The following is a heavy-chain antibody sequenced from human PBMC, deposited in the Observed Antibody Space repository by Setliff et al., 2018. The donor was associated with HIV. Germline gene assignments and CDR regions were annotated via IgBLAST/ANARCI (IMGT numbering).Heavy chain of an antibody. CDR2: INHSGST. Sequence: PSETLSLTCAVYGGSFSGYYWSWIRQPPGKGLEWIGEINHSGSTNYNPSLKSRVTISVGTSKNQFSLKLSSVTAADTAVYYCARGGQYYNFWSGYYPIGVYYYYYMDVRGKGTTVTVSS. CDR3: ARGGQYYNFWSGYYPIGVYYYYYMDV. J-gene: IGHJ6*03. D-gene: IGHD3-3*01. V-gene: IGHV4-34*01. CDR1: GGSFSGYY.